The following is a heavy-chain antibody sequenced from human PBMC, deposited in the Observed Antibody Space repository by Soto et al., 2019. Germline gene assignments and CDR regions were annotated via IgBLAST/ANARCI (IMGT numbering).Heavy chain of an antibody. D-gene: IGHD6-19*01. V-gene: IGHV3-30*03. CDR2: ISYDGGNE. CDR3: VTPTSDLQWLADGFDD. CDR1: GFTFSRYA. J-gene: IGHJ4*02. Sequence: GGSLRLSCGASGFTFSRYAMHWVRQPPGKGLEWVAVISYDGGNEYYADSLKGRFTISRDNSKNTMYLQMNSLKPEDTAVYYCVTPTSDLQWLADGFDDWGQGTLVTVSS.